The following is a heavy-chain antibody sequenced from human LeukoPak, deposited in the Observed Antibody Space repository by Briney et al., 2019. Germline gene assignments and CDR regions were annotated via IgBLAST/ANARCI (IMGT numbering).Heavy chain of an antibody. CDR1: GFTFSSYA. V-gene: IGHV3-23*01. Sequence: PGGSLRLSCAASGFTFSSYAMSWVRQAPGKGLEWVSAISGSGGSTYYADSVKGRFTISGDNSKNTLYLQMNSLRAEDTAVYYCAKNGDSSSWVNWFDPWGQGTLVTVSS. D-gene: IGHD6-13*01. CDR3: AKNGDSSSWVNWFDP. CDR2: ISGSGGST. J-gene: IGHJ5*02.